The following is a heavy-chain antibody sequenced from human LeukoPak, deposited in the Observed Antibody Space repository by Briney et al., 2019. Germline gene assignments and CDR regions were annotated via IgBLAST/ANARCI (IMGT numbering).Heavy chain of an antibody. V-gene: IGHV3-7*01. J-gene: IGHJ3*02. D-gene: IGHD2-21*01. CDR1: GFSFRTNW. Sequence: SRGSLRLSCVVSGFSFRTNWVDWVRPSPGKGMEWVANIKPDGSDKYYVDSARGRLTASTDNSTNSAFLQLNRLRAEGTAIYYCATFCDQPFDIWGQGTLVGVCS. CDR2: IKPDGSDK. CDR3: ATFCDQPFDI.